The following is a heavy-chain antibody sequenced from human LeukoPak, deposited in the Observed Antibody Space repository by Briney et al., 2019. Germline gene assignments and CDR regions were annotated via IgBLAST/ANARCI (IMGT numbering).Heavy chain of an antibody. CDR1: GYSFTGYC. CDR2: LNPSSGGS. Sequence: ASVKVSCKASGYSFTGYCIHWVRQAPGQGLEWMGWLNPSSGGSHYAQKFQVRVTMTRDTSISTAYMELSRLTSDDTAVYYCARGTPADYWGQGTLLTVSS. J-gene: IGHJ4*02. V-gene: IGHV1-2*02. CDR3: ARGTPADY. D-gene: IGHD4-23*01.